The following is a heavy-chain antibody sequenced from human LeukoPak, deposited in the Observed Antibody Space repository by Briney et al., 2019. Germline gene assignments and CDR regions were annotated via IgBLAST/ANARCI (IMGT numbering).Heavy chain of an antibody. CDR1: GGPFSGYH. V-gene: IGHV4-34*01. CDR2: INHSGST. CDR3: GREGLYIVRGVLPKEAWGWLDP. Sequence: PSETLSLTCAVYGGPFSGYHWSWIRQPPGKGLEWIGEINHSGSTNYNPSLKSRVTISVDTSKNQFSLTLSSVTAADHACYYCGREGLYIVRGVLPKEAWGWLDPWGQGTLVTVSS. J-gene: IGHJ5*02. D-gene: IGHD3-10*01.